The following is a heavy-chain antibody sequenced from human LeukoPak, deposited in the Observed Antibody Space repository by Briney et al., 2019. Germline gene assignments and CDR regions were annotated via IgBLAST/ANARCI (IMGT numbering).Heavy chain of an antibody. CDR3: ARDPGYCTNGVCQKWFDP. Sequence: SETLSLTCTVSGGSISSYYWSWIRQPPGKGLEWIGYIYYSGSTNYNPSLKSRVTIPVDTSKNQFSLKLSSVTAADTAVYYCARDPGYCTNGVCQKWFDPWGQGTLVTVSS. CDR2: IYYSGST. V-gene: IGHV4-59*01. J-gene: IGHJ5*02. CDR1: GGSISSYY. D-gene: IGHD2-8*01.